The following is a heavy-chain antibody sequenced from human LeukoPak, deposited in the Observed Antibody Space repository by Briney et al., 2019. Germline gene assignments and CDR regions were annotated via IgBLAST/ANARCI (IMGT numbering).Heavy chain of an antibody. CDR1: GFTFSSYS. J-gene: IGHJ4*02. V-gene: IGHV3-21*03. CDR3: ARETAAAAVSDY. Sequence: GGSLRLSCAASGFTFSSYSMSWVRQAPGKGLEWVSSISSSSSYIYYADSVKGRFTISRDNAKNSLYLQMNSLRAEDTAVYYCARETAAAAVSDYWGQGTLVTVSS. D-gene: IGHD6-13*01. CDR2: ISSSSSYI.